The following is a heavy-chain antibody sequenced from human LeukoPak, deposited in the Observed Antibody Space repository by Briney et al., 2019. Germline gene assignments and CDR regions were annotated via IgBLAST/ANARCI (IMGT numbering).Heavy chain of an antibody. D-gene: IGHD3-10*01. V-gene: IGHV3-30*02. CDR1: GFTFSRYG. J-gene: IGHJ4*02. CDR2: SWYDGTST. Sequence: GGSLRLSCSASGFTFSRYGMHWVRQAPGKGLEWVAFSWYDGTSTDYADSVKGRFTISRDNSKNTLYLQMNSLRAEDTAVYYCARPLHYYGSGSSLNYWGQGTLVTVSS. CDR3: ARPLHYYGSGSSLNY.